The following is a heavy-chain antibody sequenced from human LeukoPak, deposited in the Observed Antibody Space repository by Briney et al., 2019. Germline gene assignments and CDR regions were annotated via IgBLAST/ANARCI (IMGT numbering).Heavy chain of an antibody. V-gene: IGHV3-23*01. CDR1: GFTFSSYD. CDR3: AKAAVTGADY. Sequence: GGSLGLSCATSGFTFSSYDMSWLRQTPEKGLEWVSAISGSGDSTHYADSVKGRFTISRDNFKNTLYLQMNSLRAADTALYYCAKAAVTGADYWGQGTLVTVSS. CDR2: ISGSGDST. J-gene: IGHJ4*02. D-gene: IGHD7-27*01.